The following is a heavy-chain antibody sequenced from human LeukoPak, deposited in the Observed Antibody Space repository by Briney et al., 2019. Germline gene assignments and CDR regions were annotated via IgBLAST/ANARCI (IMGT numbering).Heavy chain of an antibody. V-gene: IGHV1-18*01. CDR1: GYTFTGHG. J-gene: IGHJ4*02. CDR2: ISTYNGNT. CDR3: ARDRGYCTNAVCPADY. Sequence: ASVKVSCKTSGYTFTGHGFNWVRQAPGQGLEWMGWISTYNGNTNFAQKLQGRVTMTTDTSTSTAYMELRSLRSDDTAVYYCARDRGYCTNAVCPADYWGQGTLVTVSS. D-gene: IGHD2-8*01.